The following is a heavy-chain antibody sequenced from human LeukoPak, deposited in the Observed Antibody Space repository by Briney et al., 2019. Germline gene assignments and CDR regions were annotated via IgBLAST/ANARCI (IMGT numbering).Heavy chain of an antibody. CDR3: AREIAARRGYYFDY. J-gene: IGHJ4*02. D-gene: IGHD6-6*01. CDR2: IKQDGSEK. Sequence: PGGSLRLSCAASGFTFSSYWMSWVRQAPGKGLEWVANIKQDGSEKYYVYSVKGRFTISRDNAKNSLYLQMNSLRAEDTAVYYCAREIAARRGYYFDYWGQGTLVTVSS. CDR1: GFTFSSYW. V-gene: IGHV3-7*01.